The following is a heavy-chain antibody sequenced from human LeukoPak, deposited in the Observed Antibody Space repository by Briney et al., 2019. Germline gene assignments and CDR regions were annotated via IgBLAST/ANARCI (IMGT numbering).Heavy chain of an antibody. V-gene: IGHV4-4*07. CDR3: AREVGYCSGGSCYSSYYYMDV. D-gene: IGHD2-15*01. CDR1: GGSISSYY. J-gene: IGHJ6*03. CDR2: IYTSGST. Sequence: SETLSLTCTVSGGSISSYYWSWIRQPAGKGLEWIGRIYTSGSTNYNPSLMSRVTMSVDTSKNQFSLKLSSVTAADTAVYYCAREVGYCSGGSCYSSYYYMDVWGKGTTVTVSS.